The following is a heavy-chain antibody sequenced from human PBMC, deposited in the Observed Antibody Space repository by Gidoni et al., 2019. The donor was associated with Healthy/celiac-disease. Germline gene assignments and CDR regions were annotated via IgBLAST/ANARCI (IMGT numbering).Heavy chain of an antibody. CDR3: ARSADGSGSYSTIYPFDY. CDR2: IYYSGST. J-gene: IGHJ4*02. V-gene: IGHV4-39*07. D-gene: IGHD3-10*01. Sequence: ESGPGLVKPSETLSLTCTVSGGSISSSSYYWGWIRQPPGKGLEWIGSIYYSGSTYYNPSLKSRVTISVDTSKNQFSLKLSSVTAADTAVYYCARSADGSGSYSTIYPFDYWGQGTLVTVSS. CDR1: GGSISSSSYY.